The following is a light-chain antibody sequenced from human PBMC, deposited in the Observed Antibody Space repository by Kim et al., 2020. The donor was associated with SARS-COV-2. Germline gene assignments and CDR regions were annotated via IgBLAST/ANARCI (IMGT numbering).Light chain of an antibody. CDR3: QQYNNLQAIT. V-gene: IGKV1-33*01. J-gene: IGKJ5*01. Sequence: SVGDSVTITCQARHDIRKFVNWYQRKPGKAPELLISDASTLRTGFPSRFSVRASGTHFTFTISNLQPEDIATYYCQQYNNLQAITFGQGTRLEIK. CDR2: DAS. CDR1: HDIRKF.